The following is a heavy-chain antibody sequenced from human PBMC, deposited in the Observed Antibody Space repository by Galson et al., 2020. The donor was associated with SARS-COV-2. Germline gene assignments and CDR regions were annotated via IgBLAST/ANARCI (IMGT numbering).Heavy chain of an antibody. CDR1: GFTFSSYG. CDR3: AKGLSLAYDILAGYYPNTGWDYYYYGMDV. D-gene: IGHD3-9*01. J-gene: IGHJ6*02. Sequence: GGSLRLSCAASGFTFSSYGMHWVRQAPGKGLEWVAVISYDGSNKYYADSVKGRFTISRDNSKNTLYLQMNSLRAEDTAVYYCAKGLSLAYDILAGYYPNTGWDYYYYGMDVWGQGTTVTVSS. CDR2: ISYDGSNK. V-gene: IGHV3-30*18.